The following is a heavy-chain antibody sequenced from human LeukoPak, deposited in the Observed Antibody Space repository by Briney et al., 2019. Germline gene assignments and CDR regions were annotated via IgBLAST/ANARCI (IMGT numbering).Heavy chain of an antibody. Sequence: GASVKVSCKASGYTFTGYYMHWVRQAPGQGLEWMGWINPNSGGTNYAQKFQGRVTMTRDTSISTAYMELSSLRSEDTAVYYCARAVRQLVLVGYYYYYMDVWGKGTTVTVSS. D-gene: IGHD6-13*01. J-gene: IGHJ6*03. CDR2: INPNSGGT. V-gene: IGHV1-2*02. CDR1: GYTFTGYY. CDR3: ARAVRQLVLVGYYYYYMDV.